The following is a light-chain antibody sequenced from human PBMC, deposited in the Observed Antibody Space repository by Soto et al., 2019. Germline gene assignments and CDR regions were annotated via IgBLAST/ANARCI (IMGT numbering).Light chain of an antibody. CDR3: QQYNSYPWT. CDR2: DAS. Sequence: DIQMTQSPSTLSTSVGDRVTITCRASQSISRWLAWHQQKPGKAPKLLIYDASSLESGVPSRFSGSGSGTEFTLTISSLQPDDFATYYCQQYNSYPWTFGQGTKVEIK. V-gene: IGKV1-5*01. CDR1: QSISRW. J-gene: IGKJ1*01.